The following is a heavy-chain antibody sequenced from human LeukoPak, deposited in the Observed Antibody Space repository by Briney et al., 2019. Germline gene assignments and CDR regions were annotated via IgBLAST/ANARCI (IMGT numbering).Heavy chain of an antibody. Sequence: GGSLRLSCAASGFTFSRCWMSWVRQAPGKGLEWVANIKQDGSEKYYVDSVKGRFTISRDNAKNSLYLQMNSLRAEDTAVYYCARDKEYGDSSDYWGQGTLVTVSS. CDR3: ARDKEYGDSSDY. CDR2: IKQDGSEK. V-gene: IGHV3-7*01. J-gene: IGHJ4*02. D-gene: IGHD4-17*01. CDR1: GFTFSRCW.